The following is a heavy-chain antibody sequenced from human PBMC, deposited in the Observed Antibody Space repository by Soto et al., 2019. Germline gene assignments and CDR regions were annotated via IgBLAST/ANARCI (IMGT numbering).Heavy chain of an antibody. D-gene: IGHD3-3*01. CDR1: GGSISSYY. CDR3: AREPSKALRVLEWLNDAFDI. CDR2: IYTSGST. J-gene: IGHJ3*02. Sequence: SSETLSLTCTVSGGSISSYYWSWIRQPAGKGLEWIGRIYTSGSTNYNPSLKSRVTMSVDTSKNQFSLKLSSVTAADTAVYYCAREPSKALRVLEWLNDAFDIWGKGTMVTASS. V-gene: IGHV4-4*07.